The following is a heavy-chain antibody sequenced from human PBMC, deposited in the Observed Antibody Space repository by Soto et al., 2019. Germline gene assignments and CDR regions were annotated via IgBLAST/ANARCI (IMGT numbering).Heavy chain of an antibody. Sequence: RGSLRLSCAASGFTFSSYAMHWVRQAPGKGLEWVAVISYDGTNKYYADSVKGRFTISRDNSKNTVYLQMNSLRAEDTAVYYCARDLKDIVVVPVKYTSGWSPRQRFDYWGQGTLVTVSS. D-gene: IGHD2-2*01. CDR2: ISYDGTNK. J-gene: IGHJ4*02. V-gene: IGHV3-30-3*01. CDR1: GFTFSSYA. CDR3: ARDLKDIVVVPVKYTSGWSPRQRFDY.